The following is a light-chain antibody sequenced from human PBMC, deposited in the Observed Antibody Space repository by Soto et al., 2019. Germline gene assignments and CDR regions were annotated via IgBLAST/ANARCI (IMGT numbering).Light chain of an antibody. V-gene: IGKV1-39*01. CDR3: QQSYSTPFT. Sequence: DIQMTQSPSSLSASVGDRVTITCRASQSISTYFNWYQQKPGKAPKLLIYRASSLQSGVPSRFIGSGSGTDFTLTVNSLQPEDFGTYYCQQSYSTPFTFGPGTKVDIK. CDR2: RAS. J-gene: IGKJ3*01. CDR1: QSISTY.